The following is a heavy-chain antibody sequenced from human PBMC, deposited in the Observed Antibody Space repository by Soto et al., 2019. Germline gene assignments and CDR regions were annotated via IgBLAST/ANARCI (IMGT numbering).Heavy chain of an antibody. J-gene: IGHJ6*03. Sequence: QVQLQQWGAGLLKPSETLSLTCAVYGGSFSGYYWSWISQPPGKGLEWIGEINHSGSTNYNPSLKSRVTISVDTSKNQFSLKLSSVTAADTAVYYCARSTPYCSSTSCYRYYYYMDVWGKGTTVTVSS. D-gene: IGHD2-2*01. CDR3: ARSTPYCSSTSCYRYYYYMDV. CDR2: INHSGST. V-gene: IGHV4-34*01. CDR1: GGSFSGYY.